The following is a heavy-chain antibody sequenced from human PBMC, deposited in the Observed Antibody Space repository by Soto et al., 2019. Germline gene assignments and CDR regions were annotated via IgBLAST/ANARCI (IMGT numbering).Heavy chain of an antibody. CDR1: GYTFTSYD. V-gene: IGHV1-8*01. Sequence: ASVKVSCKASGYTFTSYDINWVRQATGQGLEWMGWMNPNSGNTGYAQKFQGRVTMTRNTSISTAYMELSSLRSEDTAVYYRARYTHIVVVPAAIVGDGMDVWGQGTTVTVSS. J-gene: IGHJ6*02. CDR2: MNPNSGNT. CDR3: ARYTHIVVVPAAIVGDGMDV. D-gene: IGHD2-2*01.